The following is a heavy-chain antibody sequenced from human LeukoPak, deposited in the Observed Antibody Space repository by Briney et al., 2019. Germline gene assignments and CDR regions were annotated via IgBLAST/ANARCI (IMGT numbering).Heavy chain of an antibody. D-gene: IGHD6-13*01. CDR2: ISYGGNT. Sequence: SETLSLTCTVSGGSISSSSYYWGWIRQPPGKGLEWIGSISYGGNTNYNPSLKSRVTISVDTSKNQFSLKLSSVTAADTAVYYCARGRRALSSWTGLRSYYFDYWGQGTLVTVSS. V-gene: IGHV4-39*07. CDR3: ARGRRALSSWTGLRSYYFDY. CDR1: GGSISSSSYY. J-gene: IGHJ4*02.